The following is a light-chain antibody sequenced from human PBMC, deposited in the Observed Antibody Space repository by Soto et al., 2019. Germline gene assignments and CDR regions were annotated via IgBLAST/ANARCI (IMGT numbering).Light chain of an antibody. V-gene: IGLV1-40*01. Sequence: QSVLTQPPSVSGAPGQRVTISCIGSISNIGAGYDVHWYQQLPGTAPKLLISGNNNRPSGVPDRFSGSKSGTSASLAIAGLQAEDEADYYCQSYDSSLSAVVFCGGTKLTVL. CDR1: ISNIGAGYD. CDR3: QSYDSSLSAVV. J-gene: IGLJ3*02. CDR2: GNN.